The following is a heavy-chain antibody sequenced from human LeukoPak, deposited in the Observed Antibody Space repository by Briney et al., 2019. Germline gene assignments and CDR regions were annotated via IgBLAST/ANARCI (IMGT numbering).Heavy chain of an antibody. V-gene: IGHV1-69*13. Sequence: SVKVSCKASGGTFSSYAISWVRQAPGQGLEWMGGIIPIFGTANYAQKFQGRVTITADESTSTAYMELSSLRSEDTAVYYCERSQGGTEGENDAFDIWGQGTMVTVSS. CDR1: GGTFSSYA. CDR3: ERSQGGTEGENDAFDI. CDR2: IIPIFGTA. J-gene: IGHJ3*02. D-gene: IGHD1-14*01.